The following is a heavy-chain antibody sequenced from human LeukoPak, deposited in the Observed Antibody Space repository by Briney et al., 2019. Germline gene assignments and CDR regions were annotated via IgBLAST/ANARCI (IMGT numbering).Heavy chain of an antibody. CDR3: ARHLQAPGYSSSWYYFDY. V-gene: IGHV4-39*01. Sequence: SETLSLTCIVSGGSIGTYYWGWIRQPPGKGLEWIGSIYYSGSTYYNPSLKSRVTISVDTSNNQFSLKLNSVTAADTAVFYCARHLQAPGYSSSWYYFDYWGQGTLVTVSS. CDR2: IYYSGST. D-gene: IGHD6-13*01. J-gene: IGHJ4*02. CDR1: GGSIGTYY.